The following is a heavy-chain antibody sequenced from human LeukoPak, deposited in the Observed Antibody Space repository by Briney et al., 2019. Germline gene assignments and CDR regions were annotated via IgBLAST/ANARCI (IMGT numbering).Heavy chain of an antibody. Sequence: PSQTLSLTCTVSGGSISSGGYYWSWIRQPLGKGLEWIGYIYHSGSTYYNPSLKSRVTISVDTSKNQFSLKLSSVTAADSAVYYCARDPNYDFWSGYSDWGRGTLVTVSS. V-gene: IGHV4-30-2*01. D-gene: IGHD3-3*01. J-gene: IGHJ4*02. CDR1: GGSISSGGYY. CDR3: ARDPNYDFWSGYSD. CDR2: IYHSGST.